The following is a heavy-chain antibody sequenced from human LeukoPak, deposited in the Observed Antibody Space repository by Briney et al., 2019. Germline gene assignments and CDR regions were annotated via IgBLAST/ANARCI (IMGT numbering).Heavy chain of an antibody. CDR2: ISAYNGNT. D-gene: IGHD6-19*01. J-gene: IGHJ2*01. Sequence: GASVTVSCKASGYTFTSYGISWVRQAPGQGLEWMGWISAYNGNTNYAQKLQGRVTMTTDTSTSTAYMELRSLRSDDTAVYYCARDRMDSSGWYVEWYFDLWGRGTLVTVSS. CDR1: GYTFTSYG. V-gene: IGHV1-18*01. CDR3: ARDRMDSSGWYVEWYFDL.